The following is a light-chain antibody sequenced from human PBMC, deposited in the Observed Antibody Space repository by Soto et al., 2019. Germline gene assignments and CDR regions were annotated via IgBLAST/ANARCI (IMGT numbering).Light chain of an antibody. CDR2: GNS. CDR1: SSNIGAGYD. V-gene: IGLV1-40*01. Sequence: QSVLTQPPSVSGAPGQRVTTSCTGSSSNIGAGYDVHWYQQLPGTAPKLLIYGNSNRPSGVPDRFSGSKSGTSASLAITGLQAEDEADYYCQSYDSSLSGSGVVFGGGTKVTVL. J-gene: IGLJ2*01. CDR3: QSYDSSLSGSGVV.